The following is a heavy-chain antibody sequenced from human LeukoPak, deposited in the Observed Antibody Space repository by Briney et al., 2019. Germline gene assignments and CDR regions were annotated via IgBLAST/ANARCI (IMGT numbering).Heavy chain of an antibody. D-gene: IGHD4-23*01. Sequence: GASVKVSCKASGGTFSSYTINWVRQAPGQGLEWMGGIIPVFGTANYVQKLQGRVTMTTDASTSTAYMELRSLRSDDTAVYYCARDVENDYGGKPQDDYWGQGTLVTVSS. CDR3: ARDVENDYGGKPQDDY. CDR2: IIPVFGTA. J-gene: IGHJ4*02. V-gene: IGHV1-69*05. CDR1: GGTFSSYT.